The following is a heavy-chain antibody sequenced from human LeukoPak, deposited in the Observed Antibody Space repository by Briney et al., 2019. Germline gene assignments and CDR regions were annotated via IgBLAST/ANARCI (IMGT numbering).Heavy chain of an antibody. Sequence: ASVKVSCKASGGTFSSYAISWVRQAPGQGLEWMGGIIPIFGTANYAQKFQGRVTITADESTSTAYMELSSLRSEDTAVYYCARGVVVVTGENYYYYYMDVWGKGTTVTVSS. CDR3: ARGVVVVTGENYYYYYMDV. CDR2: IIPIFGTA. D-gene: IGHD2-2*01. V-gene: IGHV1-69*13. J-gene: IGHJ6*03. CDR1: GGTFSSYA.